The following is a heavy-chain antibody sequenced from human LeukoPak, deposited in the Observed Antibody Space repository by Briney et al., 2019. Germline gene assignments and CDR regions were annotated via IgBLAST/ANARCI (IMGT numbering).Heavy chain of an antibody. Sequence: PGGSLRLSCAASGFTFSSYSMNWVRQAPGEGLEWVSSISSSNYIYYADSVKGRFTISRDNAKNSLYLQMNSLRAEDTAVYYCTKTGPENHHYGMDVWGQGTTVTVSS. V-gene: IGHV3-21*06. CDR2: ISSSNYI. CDR1: GFTFSSYS. J-gene: IGHJ6*02. CDR3: TKTGPENHHYGMDV. D-gene: IGHD1-14*01.